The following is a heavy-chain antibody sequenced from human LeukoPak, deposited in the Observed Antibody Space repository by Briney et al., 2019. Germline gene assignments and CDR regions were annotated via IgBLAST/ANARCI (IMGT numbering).Heavy chain of an antibody. J-gene: IGHJ4*02. CDR3: ARFRAGVGEPYGDY. CDR1: GYTFTSYG. D-gene: IGHD3-10*01. V-gene: IGHV1-18*01. CDR2: ISAYNGNT. Sequence: ASVKVSCKASGYTFTSYGISWVRQAPGQGLEWMGWISAYNGNTNYAQKLQGRVTMTTDTSTSTAYMDLRSLRSDDTAVYYCARFRAGVGEPYGDYWGQGALVTVSS.